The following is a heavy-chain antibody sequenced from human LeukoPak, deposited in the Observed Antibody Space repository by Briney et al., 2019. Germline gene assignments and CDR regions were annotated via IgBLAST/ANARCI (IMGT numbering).Heavy chain of an antibody. V-gene: IGHV1-18*01. CDR3: ARENVVVPAAMPVGLYYYGMDV. J-gene: IGHJ6*02. Sequence: ASVKVSCKASGYTFTSYGISWVRQAPGQGLEWMGWISAYNGNTNYAQKLQGRVTMTTDTSTSTAYMELRSLRSDDTAVYYSARENVVVPAAMPVGLYYYGMDVWGQGTTVTVSS. D-gene: IGHD2-2*01. CDR1: GYTFTSYG. CDR2: ISAYNGNT.